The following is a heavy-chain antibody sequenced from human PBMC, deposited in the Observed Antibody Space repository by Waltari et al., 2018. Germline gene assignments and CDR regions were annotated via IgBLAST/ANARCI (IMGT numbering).Heavy chain of an antibody. V-gene: IGHV1-69*08. CDR2: IIPIFGTA. CDR3: AARELLAFDY. J-gene: IGHJ4*02. CDR1: GGTFSSYA. D-gene: IGHD1-26*01. Sequence: QVQLVQSGAEVKKPVSSVKVSCKASGGTFSSYAISWVRQAPGQGLEWMGRIIPIFGTANNAQKIQGRVTITADKSTSTAYMELSSLRSEDTAVYDCAARELLAFDYWGQGTLVTVSS.